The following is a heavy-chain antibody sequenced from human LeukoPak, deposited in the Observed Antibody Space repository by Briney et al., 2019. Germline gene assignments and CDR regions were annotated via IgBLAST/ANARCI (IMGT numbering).Heavy chain of an antibody. J-gene: IGHJ3*01. CDR2: VNPADSET. CDR1: GYSFTTYW. CDR3: ARQETSASDAFDL. D-gene: IGHD2-15*01. Sequence: GESLKISCKGSGYSFTTYWIGWVRQMPGKGLEWMGIVNPADSETRYSPSFQGQVTFSADKSISTAYLQWSGLKASDTAMYYCARQETSASDAFDLWGQGTMVTVSS. V-gene: IGHV5-51*01.